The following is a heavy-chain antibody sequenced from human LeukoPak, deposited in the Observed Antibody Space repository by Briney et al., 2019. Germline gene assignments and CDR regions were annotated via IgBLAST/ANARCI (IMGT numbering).Heavy chain of an antibody. CDR1: GGSISSYY. V-gene: IGHV4-59*01. CDR3: AKAETGDWFDP. D-gene: IGHD7-27*01. Sequence: PSETLSLTCTVSGGSISSYYWSWLRQPPGRGLEWIGYIYYTGTTNYNPSLKSRVTISVDTSKNQFSLKLSSVTAADTAVYYCAKAETGDWFDPWGQGTLVTVSS. CDR2: IYYTGTT. J-gene: IGHJ5*02.